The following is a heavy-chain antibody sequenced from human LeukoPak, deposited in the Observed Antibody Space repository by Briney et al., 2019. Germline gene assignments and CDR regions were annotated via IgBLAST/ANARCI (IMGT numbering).Heavy chain of an antibody. D-gene: IGHD5-24*01. J-gene: IGHJ4*02. V-gene: IGHV3-30*01. CDR2: ISYDGSNK. Sequence: GRSLRLSCAASGFTFSSYAMHWVRQAPGKGLEWVAVISYDGSNKYYADSVKGRFTISRDNSKNTLYLQMNSLRAEDTAVYYCARSLEIATINPFDYWGQGTLVTVSS. CDR1: GFTFSSYA. CDR3: ARSLEIATINPFDY.